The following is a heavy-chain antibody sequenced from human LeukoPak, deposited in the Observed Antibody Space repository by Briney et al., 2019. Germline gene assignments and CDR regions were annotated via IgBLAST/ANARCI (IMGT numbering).Heavy chain of an antibody. CDR2: INHSGST. CDR1: GGSFSGYY. D-gene: IGHD3-10*01. V-gene: IGHV4-34*01. J-gene: IGHJ4*02. CDR3: ARATQTYYYGSGSYYYFDY. Sequence: PSETLSLTCAVYGGSFSGYYWSWIRQPPGKGLEWIGEINHSGSTNYNPSLKSRVTISVDTSKNQFSLKLSSVTAVDTAVYYCARATQTYYYGSGSYYYFDYWGQGTLVTVSS.